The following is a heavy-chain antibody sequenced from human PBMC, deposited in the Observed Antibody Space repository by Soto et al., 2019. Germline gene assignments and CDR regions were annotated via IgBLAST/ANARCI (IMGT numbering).Heavy chain of an antibody. D-gene: IGHD3-3*01. Sequence: QVQLQESGPGLVKPSQTLSLTCTVSGGSISSGDYYWSWIRQPPGKGLEWIGYIYYSGSTYYNPSLKSRVTISVDTSKNQFSLKLSSVTAADTAVYYCARARITIFGVVTPNWFDPWGQGTLVTVSS. J-gene: IGHJ5*02. V-gene: IGHV4-30-4*01. CDR1: GGSISSGDYY. CDR3: ARARITIFGVVTPNWFDP. CDR2: IYYSGST.